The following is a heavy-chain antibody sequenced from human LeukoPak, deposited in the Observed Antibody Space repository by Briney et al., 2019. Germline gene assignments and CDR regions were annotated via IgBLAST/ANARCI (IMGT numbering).Heavy chain of an antibody. V-gene: IGHV4-34*01. CDR1: GGSFSGYY. J-gene: IGHJ5*02. CDR3: AREGIAAAGRRNWFDP. D-gene: IGHD6-13*01. Sequence: PSETLSLTCAVYGGSFSGYYWSWIRQPPGKGLEWIGEINHSGSTNYNPSLKSRVTISVDTSKNQFSLKLSSVTAADTAAYYCAREGIAAAGRRNWFDPWAREPWSPSPQ. CDR2: INHSGST.